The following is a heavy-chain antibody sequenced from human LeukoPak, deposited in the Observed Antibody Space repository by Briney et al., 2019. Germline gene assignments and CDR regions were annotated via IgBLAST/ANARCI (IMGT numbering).Heavy chain of an antibody. CDR3: ARIGGDFFYYYMDV. CDR2: INPNSGKT. D-gene: IGHD3-10*01. CDR1: GYTLTSHD. V-gene: IGHV1-8*01. Sequence: GASVKVSCTASGYTLTSHDINWVRQAPGQGLEWMGWINPNSGKTGFAQKFQGRVTLTRNTSISTAYMELSRLRSEDTAVYYCARIGGDFFYYYMDVWGKGTTVTVSS. J-gene: IGHJ6*03.